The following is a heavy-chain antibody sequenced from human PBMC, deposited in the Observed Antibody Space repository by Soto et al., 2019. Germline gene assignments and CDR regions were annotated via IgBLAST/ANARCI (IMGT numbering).Heavy chain of an antibody. CDR1: GVSITTNGYS. V-gene: IGHV4-30-2*01. CDR3: ATYTAFAKYYFDY. D-gene: IGHD3-16*01. Sequence: TLSLTCAVSGVSITTNGYSWSWIRQPPGKGLEWIGYIYPSGTIFYNPSLNSRVTISADTSNSQFSLKLTSVTAADTAVYFCATYTAFAKYYFDYWGRGTLVTVSS. J-gene: IGHJ4*02. CDR2: IYPSGTI.